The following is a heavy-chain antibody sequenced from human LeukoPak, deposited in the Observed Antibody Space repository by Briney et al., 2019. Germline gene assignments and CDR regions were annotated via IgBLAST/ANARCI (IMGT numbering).Heavy chain of an antibody. CDR1: GFTFSSYT. CDR3: ARKENILTGYYDH. D-gene: IGHD3-9*01. J-gene: IGHJ5*02. CDR2: ISSDSNYI. V-gene: IGHV3-21*01. Sequence: GGSLRLSCAASGFTFSSYTMNWVRQAPGKGLEWVSSISSDSNYIYYADSVKGRFTISRDNAWNSLYLQMNSLRAEGTAVYYCARKENILTGYYDHWGQGTLVTVSS.